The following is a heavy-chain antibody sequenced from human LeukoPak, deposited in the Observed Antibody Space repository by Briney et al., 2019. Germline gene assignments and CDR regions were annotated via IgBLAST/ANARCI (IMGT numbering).Heavy chain of an antibody. V-gene: IGHV3-9*01. D-gene: IGHD2-8*01. J-gene: IGHJ6*02. CDR1: GFPFDDYA. CDR3: AVLHYYAMDV. CDR2: ISWNSGTK. Sequence: GGSLVLSCAASGFPFDDYAMHWVRQAPGKGLEWVSGISWNSGTKGYADSVKGRFTTSRDNAKNSLYLQMNSLRGEDAALYYCAVLHYYAMDVWGQGTTVTVSS.